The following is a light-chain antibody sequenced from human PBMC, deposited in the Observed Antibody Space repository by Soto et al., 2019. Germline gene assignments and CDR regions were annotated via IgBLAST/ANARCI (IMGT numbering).Light chain of an antibody. CDR2: EDN. CDR3: QSSDSRNHVV. CDR1: SGTVVTNY. Sequence: NFMLAQPHSVSESPGKTVTISCTGSSGTVVTNYVQWYQQRPGSAPTTVIYEDNQRPPGVPDRFSGSIDRSSNSASLTISGLKTEDEADYYCQSSDSRNHVVFGGGTQLTVL. V-gene: IGLV6-57*02. J-gene: IGLJ2*01.